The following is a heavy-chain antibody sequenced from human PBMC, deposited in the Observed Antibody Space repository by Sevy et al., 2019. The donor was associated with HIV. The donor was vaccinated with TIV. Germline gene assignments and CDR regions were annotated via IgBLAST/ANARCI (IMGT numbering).Heavy chain of an antibody. D-gene: IGHD4-17*01. CDR3: ARDQHDYAGNLRTGWFDP. J-gene: IGHJ5*02. Sequence: GGFLRLSCAASGFTFSSYAFLWVRQAPGKGLEWVSIIAYDGTNKYYADSVKGRFTVSRDNSKSTLYLQMNSLRTEDTAVYYFARDQHDYAGNLRTGWFDPWGQGTLVTVS. CDR1: GFTFSSYA. CDR2: IAYDGTNK. V-gene: IGHV3-30-3*01.